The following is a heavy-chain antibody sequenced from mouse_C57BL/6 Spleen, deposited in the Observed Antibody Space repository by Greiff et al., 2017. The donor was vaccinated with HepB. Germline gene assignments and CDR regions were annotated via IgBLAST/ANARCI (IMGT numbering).Heavy chain of an antibody. D-gene: IGHD2-3*01. CDR1: GYTFTDYY. CDR3: ARSCYDGYLDY. V-gene: IGHV1-26*01. J-gene: IGHJ2*01. CDR2: INPNNGGT. Sequence: VQLQQSGPELVKPGASVKISCKASGYTFTDYYMNWVKQSHGKSLEWIGDINPNNGGTSYNQKFKGKATLTVDKSSSTAYMELRSLTSEDSAVYYCARSCYDGYLDYWGQGTTLTVSS.